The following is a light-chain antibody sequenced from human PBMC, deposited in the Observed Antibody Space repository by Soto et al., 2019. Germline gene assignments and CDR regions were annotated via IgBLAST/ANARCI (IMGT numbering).Light chain of an antibody. CDR1: QSISSW. CDR3: QHYNSYPVT. CDR2: AAS. J-gene: IGKJ1*01. Sequence: LRMNHFPTTPSASFGDSFTIISRSSQSISSWLAWYQQKPGKAPKLLIYAASTLKSGVPSRFSGSGSGTEFTLTISSLQPDDFATYYCQHYNSYPVTFGQGTKVDIK. V-gene: IGKV1-5*03.